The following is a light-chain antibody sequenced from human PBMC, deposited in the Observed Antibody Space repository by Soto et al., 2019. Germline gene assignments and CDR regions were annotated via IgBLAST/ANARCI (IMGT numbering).Light chain of an antibody. CDR3: QQYKNYLT. CDR1: QSISTW. J-gene: IGKJ3*01. CDR2: GAS. V-gene: IGKV1-5*01. Sequence: DTQMTQSPSTLSASVGDRVTITCRASQSISTWLAWYQQKPGKAPKVLIYGASSLGSGVPSRFSGSGSGTEFTLTISSLQPDDFATYYCQQYKNYLTFGPGTKVDIK.